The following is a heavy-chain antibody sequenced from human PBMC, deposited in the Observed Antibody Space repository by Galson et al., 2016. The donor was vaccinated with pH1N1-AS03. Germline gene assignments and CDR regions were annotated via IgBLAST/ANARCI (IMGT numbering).Heavy chain of an antibody. CDR1: GFTFSTFG. Sequence: SLRLSCAASGFTFSTFGMHWVRQAPGKGLEWVAVISYDENYKYYADSLKGRFTISRDNAKSSLYLQMNSLRVEDTAVYYYAIEVDFGNWLDSWGQGILVTVSS. J-gene: IGHJ5*01. D-gene: IGHD3-3*01. V-gene: IGHV3-30*03. CDR2: ISYDENYK. CDR3: AIEVDFGNWLDS.